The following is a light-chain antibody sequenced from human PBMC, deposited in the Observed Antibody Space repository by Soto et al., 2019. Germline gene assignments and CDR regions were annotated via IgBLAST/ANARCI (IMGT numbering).Light chain of an antibody. V-gene: IGKV2-30*01. CDR3: MQGTHWPYT. CDR1: QSLLYSDGHTY. CDR2: KIS. Sequence: DVVMTQSPLSLPVTLGQPASISCRSSQSLLYSDGHTYLNWFQQRPGQSPRRLIFKISSRDSGVPDRFSGSGSGTDVTLKISRVEAEDVGVYYCMQGTHWPYTFGQGTKLEI. J-gene: IGKJ2*01.